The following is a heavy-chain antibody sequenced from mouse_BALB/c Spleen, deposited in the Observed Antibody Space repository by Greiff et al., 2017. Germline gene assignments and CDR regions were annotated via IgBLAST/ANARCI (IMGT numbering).Heavy chain of an antibody. CDR3: ARSPYYYGAWFAY. CDR2: ISYSGST. J-gene: IGHJ3*01. Sequence: EVKLQESGPGLVKPSQSLSLTCPVTGYSITSDYAWNWIRQFPGNKLEWMGYISYSGSTSYNPSLKSRISITRDTSKNQFFLQLNSVTTEDTATYYCARSPYYYGAWFAYWGQGTLVTVSA. V-gene: IGHV3-2*02. D-gene: IGHD1-1*01. CDR1: GYSITSDYA.